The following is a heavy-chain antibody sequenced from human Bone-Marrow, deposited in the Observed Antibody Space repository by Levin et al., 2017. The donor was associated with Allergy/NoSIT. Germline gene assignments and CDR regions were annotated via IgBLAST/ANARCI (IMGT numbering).Heavy chain of an antibody. V-gene: IGHV1-46*01. Sequence: GASVKVSCEASGYTFTSYYMDWVRQAPGQGLEWMGMINPSSGSTNYAQKFQGRVTMTRDTSTNTVYMEVSSLKSEDTAVYYCARDVGRKFNFDYWGQGTLVTVSS. CDR2: INPSSGST. CDR1: GYTFTSYY. CDR3: ARDVGRKFNFDY. J-gene: IGHJ4*02. D-gene: IGHD1-26*01.